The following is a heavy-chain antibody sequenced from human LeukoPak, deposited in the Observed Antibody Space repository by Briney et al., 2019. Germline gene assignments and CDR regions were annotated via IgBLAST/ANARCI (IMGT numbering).Heavy chain of an antibody. CDR2: IYSGGST. CDR3: ARARWDCSGGSCSPLFDY. CDR1: GFTFSTYS. V-gene: IGHV3-66*01. D-gene: IGHD2-15*01. J-gene: IGHJ4*02. Sequence: TGGSLRLSCSASGFTFSTYSMNWVRQAPGKGLEWVSVIYSGGSTYYADSVKGRFTISRDNSKNTLYLQMNSLRAEDTAVYYCARARWDCSGGSCSPLFDYWGQGTLVTVSS.